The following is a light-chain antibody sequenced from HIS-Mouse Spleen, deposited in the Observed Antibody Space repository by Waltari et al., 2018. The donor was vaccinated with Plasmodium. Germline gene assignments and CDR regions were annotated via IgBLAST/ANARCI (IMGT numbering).Light chain of an antibody. J-gene: IGKJ3*01. CDR2: GAS. CDR3: QQYNNWSFT. V-gene: IGKV3-15*01. Sequence: EIVMTQSPATLSVSPGERATLSCRASQSVSSNLAWYQQKPGQAPRLLIYGASTRATVIPARVSCSGSGTEFTLTISSLQSEDFAVYYCQQYNNWSFTFGPGTKVDIK. CDR1: QSVSSN.